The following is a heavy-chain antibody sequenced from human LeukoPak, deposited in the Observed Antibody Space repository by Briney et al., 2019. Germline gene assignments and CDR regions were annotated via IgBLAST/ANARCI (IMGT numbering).Heavy chain of an antibody. CDR3: ARAPYSSYGDY. CDR2: IYHSGST. D-gene: IGHD3-22*01. Sequence: SETLSLTCNVSGGSISSGGYYWSWIRQPPGKGLEWIGYIYHSGSTYYNSSLKSRVTISVDRSKNQFSLKLSSVTAADTAVYYCARAPYSSYGDYWGQGTLVTVAS. V-gene: IGHV4-30-2*01. CDR1: GGSISSGGYY. J-gene: IGHJ4*02.